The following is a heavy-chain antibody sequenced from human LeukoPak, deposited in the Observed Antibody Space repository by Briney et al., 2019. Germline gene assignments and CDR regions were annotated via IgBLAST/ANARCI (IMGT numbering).Heavy chain of an antibody. V-gene: IGHV3-48*03. CDR2: VSTTGGIR. Sequence: GGSLRLSCAGSGFTFSGYEMNLVRQAPGEGLEWLSYVSTTGGIRHYADSVPGRFTISRDNAENALHLQMNSLRVEDTAIYYCARYSRWGTGNWYFDLWGRGTLVTVSS. CDR1: GFTFSGYE. CDR3: ARYSRWGTGNWYFDL. J-gene: IGHJ2*01. D-gene: IGHD6-6*01.